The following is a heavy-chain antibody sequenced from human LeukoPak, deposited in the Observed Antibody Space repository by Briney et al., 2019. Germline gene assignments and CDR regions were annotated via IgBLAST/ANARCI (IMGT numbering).Heavy chain of an antibody. V-gene: IGHV3-23*01. J-gene: IGHJ4*02. D-gene: IGHD4-17*01. CDR3: AKGGDYGDYPGY. Sequence: PGGSLRLSCAASGFTFSSYAMSWVRQAPGKGMEWVSAISGSGGSTYYADSVKGRFTISRDNSKNTLYLQMNSLRAEDTAVYYCAKGGDYGDYPGYWGQGTLVTVSS. CDR2: ISGSGGST. CDR1: GFTFSSYA.